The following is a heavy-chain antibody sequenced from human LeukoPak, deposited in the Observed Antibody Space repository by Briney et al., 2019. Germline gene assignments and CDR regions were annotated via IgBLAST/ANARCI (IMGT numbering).Heavy chain of an antibody. D-gene: IGHD5-18*01. Sequence: SETLSLTCTVSGDSISRYYWSWIRQPPGKGLEWIGYIYYSGGTNYNPSLKSRVTISLDTSKHQFSLKLSSVTAADTAVYYCARGGYTYGFVAKFDSWGQGTLVSVSS. CDR2: IYYSGGT. J-gene: IGHJ4*02. V-gene: IGHV4-59*01. CDR3: ARGGYTYGFVAKFDS. CDR1: GDSISRYY.